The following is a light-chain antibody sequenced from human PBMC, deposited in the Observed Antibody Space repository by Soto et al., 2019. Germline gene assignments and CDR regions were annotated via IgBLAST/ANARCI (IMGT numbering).Light chain of an antibody. J-gene: IGKJ4*01. CDR3: QQYATSPLT. Sequence: EIVLTQSPGTLPLSPGERATLSCRASQSLSSSYLAWYLQKPGQAPRLLIFGTSNKATGVPDRFSGSGSGTDFTLTIARLEPEDFGMYYCQQYATSPLTFGGGTKVEI. CDR2: GTS. CDR1: QSLSSSY. V-gene: IGKV3-20*01.